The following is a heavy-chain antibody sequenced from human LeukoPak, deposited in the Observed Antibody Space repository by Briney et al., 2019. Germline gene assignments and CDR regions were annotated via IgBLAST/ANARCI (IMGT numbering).Heavy chain of an antibody. CDR3: ASKRRYCSSTSCYVAFDI. D-gene: IGHD2-2*01. Sequence: SETLSLTCTVSGGSISSGGYYWSWIRQPPGTGLEWIGEINHSGSTNYNPSLKSRVTISVDTSKNQFSLKLSSVTAADTAVYYCASKRRYCSSTSCYVAFDIWGQGTMVTVSS. V-gene: IGHV4-39*07. CDR1: GGSISSGGYY. CDR2: INHSGST. J-gene: IGHJ3*02.